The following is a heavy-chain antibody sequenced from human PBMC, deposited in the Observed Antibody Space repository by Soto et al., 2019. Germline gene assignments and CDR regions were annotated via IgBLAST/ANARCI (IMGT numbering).Heavy chain of an antibody. CDR2: IYYSGIT. J-gene: IGHJ6*02. Sequence: PSETLSLTCTVSGGSISSSIYYWVWIRQPPGKVLEWIGSIYYSGITYYNPSLKSRVTISVDTSKNQFSLKLSSVTAADTAVYYCARRGFWSGYSYYYYGMDAWGQGTTVTVSS. CDR1: GGSISSSIYY. V-gene: IGHV4-39*01. D-gene: IGHD3-3*01. CDR3: ARRGFWSGYSYYYYGMDA.